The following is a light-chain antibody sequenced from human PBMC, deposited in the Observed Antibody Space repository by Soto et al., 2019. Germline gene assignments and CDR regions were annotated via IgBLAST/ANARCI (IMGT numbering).Light chain of an antibody. J-gene: IGKJ4*01. CDR3: QQYGALPPT. CDR2: GAS. CDR1: QTVSNTY. V-gene: IGKV3-20*01. Sequence: EIVLTQFPGALSLSPGERVTLSCRASQTVSNTYFAWYQQKSGPAPKFLIYGASNRATGIPDRFSGSGSGTDFNLTISRLEPEDYALYYCQQYGALPPTFGGGTKVEIK.